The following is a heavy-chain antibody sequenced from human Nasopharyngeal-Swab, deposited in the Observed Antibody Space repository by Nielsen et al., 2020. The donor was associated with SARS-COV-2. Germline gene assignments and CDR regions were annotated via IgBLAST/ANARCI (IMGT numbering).Heavy chain of an antibody. CDR2: IYYSGST. D-gene: IGHD2-2*01. J-gene: IGHJ4*02. Sequence: SETLSLTCTVSGGSISSYYWSWIRQPPGKGLEWIGYIYYSGSTNYNPSLKNRVTISVDTSKNQFSLKLSSVTAADTAVYYCARVGYCSSTSCYAAYYFDYWGQGTLVTVSS. CDR1: GGSISSYY. V-gene: IGHV4-59*01. CDR3: ARVGYCSSTSCYAAYYFDY.